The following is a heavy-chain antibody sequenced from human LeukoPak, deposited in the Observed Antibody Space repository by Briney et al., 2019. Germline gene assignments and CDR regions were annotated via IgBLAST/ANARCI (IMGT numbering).Heavy chain of an antibody. D-gene: IGHD1-26*01. CDR2: IYYSGST. Sequence: SETLSLTCTVSGGSISSYYWSWIRQPPGKGLEWIGYIYYSGSTNYNPSLKSRVTISVDTSKNQFSLKLSSVTAADTAVYYCARAGSYSSSLSPVDYWGQGTLVTVSS. J-gene: IGHJ4*02. V-gene: IGHV4-59*01. CDR3: ARAGSYSSSLSPVDY. CDR1: GGSISSYY.